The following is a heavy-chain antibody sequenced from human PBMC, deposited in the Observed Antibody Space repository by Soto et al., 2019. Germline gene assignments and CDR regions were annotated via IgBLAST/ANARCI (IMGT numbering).Heavy chain of an antibody. Sequence: GGSLRLSCAASGVTFSSYAMSWVRQAPGKGLEWISIIYSAGNTYYADSVKGRFTISRDNSKNTLYLQMNSLGAEDTAVYYCARDFVVGGPTINYYYGMDVWGQGTTVTVSS. CDR3: ARDFVVGGPTINYYYGMDV. V-gene: IGHV3-66*01. D-gene: IGHD1-26*01. J-gene: IGHJ6*02. CDR2: IYSAGNT. CDR1: GVTFSSYA.